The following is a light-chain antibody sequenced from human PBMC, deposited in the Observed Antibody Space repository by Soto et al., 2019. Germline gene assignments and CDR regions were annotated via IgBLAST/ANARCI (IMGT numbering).Light chain of an antibody. J-gene: IGLJ3*02. CDR2: GNT. CDR1: SSNIGSGYD. CDR3: QSYDSSLSDWV. V-gene: IGLV1-40*01. Sequence: VLTQPPSVSGAPGQRVTISCTGSSSNIGSGYDVHWYQQLPGTAPKLLIYGNTNRPSGVPDRFSGSKSGTSASLAITGLQAEDEADYYCQSYDSSLSDWVFGGGTKVTVL.